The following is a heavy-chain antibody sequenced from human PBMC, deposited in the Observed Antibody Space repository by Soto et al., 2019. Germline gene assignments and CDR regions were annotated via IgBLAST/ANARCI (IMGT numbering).Heavy chain of an antibody. CDR1: GFTFSSYD. J-gene: IGHJ4*02. CDR3: ARGGGVQNPFDF. D-gene: IGHD2-21*01. V-gene: IGHV3-13*01. Sequence: GGSLRLSCAASGFTFSSYDMHWVRQATGKGLEWVSAIGTAGDTYYPGSVKGRFTISRENAKNSLYLQMNSLRAEDTAVYYCARGGGVQNPFDFWGQGTLVTVSS. CDR2: IGTAGDT.